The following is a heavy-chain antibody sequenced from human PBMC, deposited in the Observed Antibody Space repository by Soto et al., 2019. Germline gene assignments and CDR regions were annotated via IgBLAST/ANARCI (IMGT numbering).Heavy chain of an antibody. CDR1: GFTFSSYA. CDR3: ARDGGHYYGSGSQTWAFDI. Sequence: QVQLVESGGGVVQPGRSLRLSCAASGFTFSSYAMHWVRQAPGKGLEWVAVISYDGSNKYYADSVKGRFTISRDNSKNTLYLQMNSLRAEDTAVYYCARDGGHYYGSGSQTWAFDIWGQGTMVTVSS. V-gene: IGHV3-30-3*01. CDR2: ISYDGSNK. D-gene: IGHD3-10*01. J-gene: IGHJ3*02.